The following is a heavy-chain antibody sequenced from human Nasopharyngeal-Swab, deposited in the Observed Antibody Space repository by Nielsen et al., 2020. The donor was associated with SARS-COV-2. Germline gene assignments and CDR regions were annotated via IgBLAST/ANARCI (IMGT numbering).Heavy chain of an antibody. J-gene: IGHJ6*03. V-gene: IGHV4-59*01. CDR2: IYYSGST. D-gene: IGHD5-12*01. Sequence: SETLSLTCTVSGDSISSYYWSWIRQPPGKGLEWIGYIYYSGSTNYNPSLKSRVTISVDTSKNQFSLKLSSVTAADTAVYYCARAQYSGYDYYYYMDVWGKGTTVTVSS. CDR1: GDSISSYY. CDR3: ARAQYSGYDYYYYMDV.